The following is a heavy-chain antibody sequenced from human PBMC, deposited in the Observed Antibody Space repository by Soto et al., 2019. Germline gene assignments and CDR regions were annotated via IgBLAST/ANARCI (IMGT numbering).Heavy chain of an antibody. D-gene: IGHD6-19*01. CDR2: LFSGASS. CDR3: ARDTYSSGWYDS. CDR1: GFTVSSGY. Sequence: GGSLRLSCAASGFTVSSGYMAWVRQAPGKGLEWISVLFSGASSYYADSVKGRFTISRDNSKNTLSLEMSSLRVEDTAVYFCARDTYSSGWYDSWGQGTLVTGPS. V-gene: IGHV3-53*05. J-gene: IGHJ5*01.